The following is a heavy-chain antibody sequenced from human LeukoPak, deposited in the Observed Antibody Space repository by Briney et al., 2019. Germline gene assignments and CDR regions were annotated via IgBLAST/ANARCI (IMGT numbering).Heavy chain of an antibody. J-gene: IGHJ6*03. CDR2: IVVGSGNT. Sequence: ASVKVSCKASGFTFSSSTMQWVRQARGQRLEWIGWIVVGSGNTNYAQKFQERVTITRNTSISTAYMELSSLRSEDTAVYYCARAVTRYYYYMDVWGKGTTVTVSS. CDR1: GFTFSSST. D-gene: IGHD4-11*01. V-gene: IGHV1-58*02. CDR3: ARAVTRYYYYMDV.